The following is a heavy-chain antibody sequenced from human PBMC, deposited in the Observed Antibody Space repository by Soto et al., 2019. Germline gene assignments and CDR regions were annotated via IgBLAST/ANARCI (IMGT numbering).Heavy chain of an antibody. V-gene: IGHV3-74*01. Sequence: PGGCLRLSCVASGLIFSNYKMHWVRQAPGKGLVWVSRINTDGSITDYADSVKGRFTVSRDNAKNTMYLQMNSLTADDTAVYYCARDTNGLHYWGQGTLVTVSS. CDR2: INTDGSIT. CDR3: ARDTNGLHY. J-gene: IGHJ4*02. CDR1: GLIFSNYK. D-gene: IGHD2-8*01.